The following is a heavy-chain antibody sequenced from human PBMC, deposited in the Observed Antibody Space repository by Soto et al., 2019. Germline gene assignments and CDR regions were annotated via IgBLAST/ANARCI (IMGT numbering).Heavy chain of an antibody. CDR2: TIPVFDTA. Sequence: QVQLEQSGAEVKKPGSSVKVSCKASGGTLSDHGVSWLRQAPGQGLEWVGGTIPVFDTAKYAQKFQGRVTIAADKSPNIAYMELSSMRSEDTAFYYCARGVYGSGNYYTGPSAFDIWGQGTMVIVSS. CDR1: GGTLSDHG. CDR3: ARGVYGSGNYYTGPSAFDI. V-gene: IGHV1-69*06. J-gene: IGHJ3*02. D-gene: IGHD3-10*01.